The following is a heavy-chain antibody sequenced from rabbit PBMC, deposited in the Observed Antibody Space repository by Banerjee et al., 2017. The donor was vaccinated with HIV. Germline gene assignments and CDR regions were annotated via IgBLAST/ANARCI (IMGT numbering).Heavy chain of an antibody. D-gene: IGHD6-1*01. V-gene: IGHV1S40*01. CDR2: IYTGRSSRT. Sequence: QSLEESGGDLVKPGASLTLTCTASGFSFSGNYYMCWVRQAPGKGLAWIACIYTGRSSRTSYACWAKGRCTISKSSSTSVTLQMTSLTAADTASYFCAGGDAGNAGYGYPVFSLWGPVTLVTVS. J-gene: IGHJ4*01. CDR1: GFSFSGNYY. CDR3: AGGDAGNAGYGYPVFSL.